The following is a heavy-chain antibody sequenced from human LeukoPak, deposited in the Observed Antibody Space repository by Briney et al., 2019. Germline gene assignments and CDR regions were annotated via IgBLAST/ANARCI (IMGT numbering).Heavy chain of an antibody. J-gene: IGHJ5*02. V-gene: IGHV3-21*01. CDR1: GFTFSSYS. CDR3: APYVVTATSVP. Sequence: PGGSLRHSCAASGFTFSSYSMNWVRQAPGKGLEWVSSISSSSSYIYYADSVKGRFSISRDNAKNSLYLQMNSLRAEDTAVYCCAPYVVTATSVPWGQGTLVTVSS. CDR2: ISSSSSYI. D-gene: IGHD2-21*02.